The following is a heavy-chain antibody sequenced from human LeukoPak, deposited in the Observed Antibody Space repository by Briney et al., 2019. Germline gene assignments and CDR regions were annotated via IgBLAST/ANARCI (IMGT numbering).Heavy chain of an antibody. J-gene: IGHJ6*03. V-gene: IGHV1-2*02. D-gene: IGHD2-8*01. CDR2: INPNSGDT. Sequence: ASVKVSCKASGYSFTCYYMHWVRQAPGQGLEWTGWINPNSGDTKYAQKFQGRVTMTRDTSISTAYMELTRLRSDDTAVYYCARGGLRVMVYRLYYMDVWGKGTTVTVSS. CDR1: GYSFTCYY. CDR3: ARGGLRVMVYRLYYMDV.